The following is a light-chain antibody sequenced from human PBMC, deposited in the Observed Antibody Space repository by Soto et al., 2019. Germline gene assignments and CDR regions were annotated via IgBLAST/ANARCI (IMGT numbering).Light chain of an antibody. CDR3: QQSYSTPT. Sequence: DIKMTQSPSSLSASVGDRVTITCRASQSIRNFLNWYQQKPGKAPKVLIYAASSLQSGVPSRFSGSGSGTDFTLTISSLQPEDSATYYCQQSYSTPTFGQGTKV. V-gene: IGKV1-39*01. CDR2: AAS. J-gene: IGKJ1*01. CDR1: QSIRNF.